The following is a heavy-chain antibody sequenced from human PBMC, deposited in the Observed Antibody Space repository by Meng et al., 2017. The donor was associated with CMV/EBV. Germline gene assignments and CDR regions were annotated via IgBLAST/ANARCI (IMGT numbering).Heavy chain of an antibody. CDR2: IYYSGST. Sequence: QCPGAGPGLGKPSETRSLTCTFSGGSISSSSYYWGWIRQPPGKGLEWIGSIYYSGSTYYNPSLKSRVTISVDTSKNQFSLKLSSVTAADTAVYYCARDSAVAGVVDYWGQGTLVTVSS. D-gene: IGHD6-19*01. CDR1: GGSISSSSYY. V-gene: IGHV4-39*07. J-gene: IGHJ4*02. CDR3: ARDSAVAGVVDY.